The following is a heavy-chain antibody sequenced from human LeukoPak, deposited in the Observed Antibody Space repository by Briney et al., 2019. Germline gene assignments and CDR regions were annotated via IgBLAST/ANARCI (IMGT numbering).Heavy chain of an antibody. CDR1: GGSISSYY. CDR2: IYYSGST. D-gene: IGHD4-23*01. V-gene: IGHV4-59*01. J-gene: IGHJ6*03. Sequence: SETLSLTCTVSGGSISSYYWSWIRQPPGKGLEWIGYIYYSGSTNYNPSLKSRVTISVDTSKNQFSLKLSSVTAADTAVYYCASANGGNWNYYYYYYMDVWGKGTTVTVSS. CDR3: ASANGGNWNYYYYYYMDV.